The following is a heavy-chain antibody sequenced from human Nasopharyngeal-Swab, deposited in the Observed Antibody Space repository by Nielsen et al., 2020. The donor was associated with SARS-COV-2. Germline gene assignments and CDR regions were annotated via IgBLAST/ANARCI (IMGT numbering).Heavy chain of an antibody. CDR2: HSVRTIAT. CDR3: ARGRDYALDY. D-gene: IGHD4-17*01. J-gene: IGHJ4*02. V-gene: IGHV3-48*02. Sequence: GKSLKISCVVSGITFSASAMNWVRQAPGKGLEWIAHHSVRTIATAYADSVKGRFTISRDDAKNSLYLQMNSLRDEDTALYYCARGRDYALDYWGQGTLVAVTS. CDR1: GITFSASA.